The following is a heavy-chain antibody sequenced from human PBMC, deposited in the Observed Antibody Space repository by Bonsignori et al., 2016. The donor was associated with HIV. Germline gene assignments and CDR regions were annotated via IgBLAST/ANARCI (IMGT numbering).Heavy chain of an antibody. J-gene: IGHJ1*01. CDR1: GGSISSYY. CDR3: ARDGWYYDSSGYYYRYFHH. CDR2: IYYSGST. V-gene: IGHV4-59*01. Sequence: QVQLQESGPGLVKPSETLSLTCIVSGGSISSYYWSWIRQPPGKGLEWIGYIYYSGSTNYNPSLKSRVTISVDTSKNQFSLKLSSVTAADTAVYYCARDGWYYDSSGYYYRYFHHWGQGTLVTVSS. D-gene: IGHD3-22*01.